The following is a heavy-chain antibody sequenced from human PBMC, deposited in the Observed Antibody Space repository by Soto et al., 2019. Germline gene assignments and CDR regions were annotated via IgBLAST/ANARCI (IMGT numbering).Heavy chain of an antibody. CDR1: CGSISSDDYY. CDR2: IHSSGSI. J-gene: IGHJ1*01. CDR3: ARDLDGLHDDNSGPYPRPG. Sequence: SETLSLTCTVSCGSISSDDYYLSWIRQAPGRGPEWIGYIHSSGSIYYNPSLKSRATMSIDTARNQFSLKVSSVTVADTAVYYCARDLDGLHDDNSGPYPRPGWGQGTLVTVSS. V-gene: IGHV4-30-4*01. D-gene: IGHD3-22*01.